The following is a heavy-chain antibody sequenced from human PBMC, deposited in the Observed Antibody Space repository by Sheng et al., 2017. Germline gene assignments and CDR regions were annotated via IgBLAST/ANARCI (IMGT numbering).Heavy chain of an antibody. Sequence: QVQLQESGPGLVKPSETLSLTCAVSGYSISSGYYWGWIRQPPGRGWSGLGGIYHSGSTYYNPSLKSRVTISVDTSKNQFSLKLSSVTAADTAVYYCARGGIYDFWSGYSLKLWFDPWAEEPWSPSPQ. CDR1: GYSISSGYY. D-gene: IGHD3-3*01. V-gene: IGHV4-38-2*01. CDR2: IYHSGST. J-gene: IGHJ5*01. CDR3: ARGGIYDFWSGYSLKLWFDP.